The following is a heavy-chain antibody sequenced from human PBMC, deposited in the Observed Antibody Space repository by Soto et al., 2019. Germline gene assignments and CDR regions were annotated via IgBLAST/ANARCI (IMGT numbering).Heavy chain of an antibody. CDR1: GFTFSSYA. J-gene: IGHJ4*02. V-gene: IGHV3-23*01. CDR2: IRGSGTTT. CDR3: AKDPPSLAYCGGDCYYFDY. D-gene: IGHD2-21*02. Sequence: EVQLLESGGGLVQPGGSLRVSCAASGFTFSSYAMSWVRQAPGKGLEWVSSIRGSGTTTYYADSVKGRCTISRDNSENTLYLQMNSLRVEDTAVYYCAKDPPSLAYCGGDCYYFDYWGQGTLVTVSS.